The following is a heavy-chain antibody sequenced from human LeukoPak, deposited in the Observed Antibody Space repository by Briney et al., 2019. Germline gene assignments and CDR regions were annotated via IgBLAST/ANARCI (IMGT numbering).Heavy chain of an antibody. J-gene: IGHJ4*02. V-gene: IGHV4-59*01. CDR1: GGSISSYS. D-gene: IGHD6-13*01. Sequence: PSETLSLTCTVSGGSISSYSWSWIRQPPGKGLEWIGYIYYSGSTNYNPSLKSRVTISVDTSKNQFSLKLSSVTAADTAVYYCARLELAAAGTLDYWGQGTLVTVTS. CDR2: IYYSGST. CDR3: ARLELAAAGTLDY.